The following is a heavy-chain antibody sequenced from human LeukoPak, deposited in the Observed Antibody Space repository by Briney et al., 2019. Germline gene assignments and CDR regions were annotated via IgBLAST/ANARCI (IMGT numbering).Heavy chain of an antibody. J-gene: IGHJ4*02. D-gene: IGHD3-16*01. CDR3: ARENSGGSAFDY. V-gene: IGHV3-7*01. Sequence: PGGSLRLSCAASEFTFSIYWMSWVRQAPGKGLEWVANINQGGSEKYYVDSVKGRFTISRDNAKNSLYLQMNNPRADDTAVYYCARENSGGSAFDYWGQGTLVTVSS. CDR1: EFTFSIYW. CDR2: INQGGSEK.